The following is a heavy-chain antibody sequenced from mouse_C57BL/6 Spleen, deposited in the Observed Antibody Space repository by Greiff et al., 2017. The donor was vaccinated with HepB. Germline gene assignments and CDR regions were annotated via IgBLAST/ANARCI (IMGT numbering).Heavy chain of an antibody. D-gene: IGHD3-1*01. CDR3: ARQLGAY. CDR1: GYTFTSYG. V-gene: IGHV1-81*01. J-gene: IGHJ3*01. Sequence: QVQLQQSGAELARPGASVKLSCKASGYTFTSYGISWVKQRTGQGLEWIGEIYPRSGNTYYNEKFKGKATLTADKSSSTAYMELRSLTSEDSAVYFCARQLGAYWGQGTLVTVSA. CDR2: IYPRSGNT.